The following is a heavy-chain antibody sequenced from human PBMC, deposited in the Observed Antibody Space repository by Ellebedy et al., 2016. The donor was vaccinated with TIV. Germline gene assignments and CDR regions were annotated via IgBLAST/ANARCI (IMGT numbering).Heavy chain of an antibody. CDR2: ISYDGSNK. CDR3: ASTHYTSGNVGDLDY. J-gene: IGHJ4*02. V-gene: IGHV3-30-3*01. D-gene: IGHD3-10*01. CDR1: GFTFSNYA. Sequence: PGGSLRLSCAASGFTFSNYAMHWVRQAPGKGLEWVAVISYDGSNKYYADSVRGRCTISRDNSKNTLYLQMNSLRAEDTAVYYCASTHYTSGNVGDLDYWGQGTLVTVSS.